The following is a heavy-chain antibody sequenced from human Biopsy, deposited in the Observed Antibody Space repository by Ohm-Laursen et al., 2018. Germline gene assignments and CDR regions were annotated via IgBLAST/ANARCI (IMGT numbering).Heavy chain of an antibody. CDR3: ARVEAGTYDALDI. Sequence: PSDTLSLTCTVSGGPIDSYYWSWIRQPPGKALEWIGYIYFTGRTSYNPSLAGRVTFSVDMSKSQFSLKLYSVTAADTAVYYCARVEAGTYDALDIWGQGTLVAVSA. V-gene: IGHV4-59*07. CDR2: IYFTGRT. CDR1: GGPIDSYY. J-gene: IGHJ3*02. D-gene: IGHD1-26*01.